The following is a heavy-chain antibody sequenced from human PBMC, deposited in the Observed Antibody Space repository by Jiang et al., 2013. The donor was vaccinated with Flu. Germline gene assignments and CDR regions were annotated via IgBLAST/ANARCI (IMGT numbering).Heavy chain of an antibody. V-gene: IGHV4-38-2*01. D-gene: IGHD5-18*01. CDR1: GYSISNGYY. CDR3: ARGGYIEPFDY. CDR2: IHRSGSP. J-gene: IGHJ4*02. Sequence: PGLVKPSETLSLTCDVSGYSISNGYYWGWIRQPPGKGLEWIGSIHRSGSPYYNPSLKSRVTISVDTSKNQFSLNLMSVTAADTAVYYCARGGYIEPFDYWGQGTLVPVSS.